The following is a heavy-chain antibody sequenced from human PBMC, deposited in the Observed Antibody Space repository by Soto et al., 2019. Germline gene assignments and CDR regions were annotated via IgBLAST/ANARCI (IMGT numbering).Heavy chain of an antibody. V-gene: IGHV3-7*01. CDR2: IKQDGSEK. J-gene: IGHJ3*02. Sequence: EVQLVESGGGLVQPGGSLRLSCAASGFTFSSYWMSWVRQAPGKGLEWVANIKQDGSEKYYVDSVKGRFTISRDNAKNSLYLQMNSLRAEDTAVYYCARVLTGGGDAFDIWGQGTMVTVSS. CDR1: GFTFSSYW. CDR3: ARVLTGGGDAFDI. D-gene: IGHD3-16*01.